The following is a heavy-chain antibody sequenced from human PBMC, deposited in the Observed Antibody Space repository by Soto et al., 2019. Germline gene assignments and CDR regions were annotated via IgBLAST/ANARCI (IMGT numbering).Heavy chain of an antibody. CDR2: IANSVST. V-gene: IGHV4-61*08. D-gene: IGHD3-3*01. CDR3: ASLRITNFGYVTGHYSEC. J-gene: IGHJ4*02. CDR1: GGSVSSGVYY. Sequence: SETLSLTCCVSGGSVSSGVYYWSWIRHPPGKGLELIGYIANSVSTSYNPSLTSRVAISLDRSRNQFSLKLTSVTAADTAVYYCASLRITNFGYVTGHYSECWGRGSRVT.